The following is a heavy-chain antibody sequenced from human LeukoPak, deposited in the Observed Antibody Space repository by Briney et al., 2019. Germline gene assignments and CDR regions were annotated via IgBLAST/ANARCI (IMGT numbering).Heavy chain of an antibody. CDR1: GGSISSSSYY. J-gene: IGHJ6*03. CDR2: IYYSGST. CDR3: ARMAYYYYYMDV. Sequence: SETLSLTCTVSGGSISSSSYYWGWIRQPPGKGLEWIGSIYYSGSTYYNPSLKSRVTISVDTSKNQFSLKLSSVTAADTAVYYCARMAYYYYYMDVWGKGTTVTISS. D-gene: IGHD5-24*01. V-gene: IGHV4-39*01.